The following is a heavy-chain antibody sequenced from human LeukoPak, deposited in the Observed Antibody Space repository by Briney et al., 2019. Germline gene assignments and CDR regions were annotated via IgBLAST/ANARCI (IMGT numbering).Heavy chain of an antibody. Sequence: GGSLRLSCAASGFTFSDYYMSWIRQAPGKGLEWVSYISGSGSTIYYADSVKGRFTISRDNAKNSLYLQMNSLRAEDTAVYYCARDLWEIYYYDSSGPGGAFDIWGQGTMVTVSS. V-gene: IGHV3-11*01. J-gene: IGHJ3*02. CDR1: GFTFSDYY. CDR3: ARDLWEIYYYDSSGPGGAFDI. CDR2: ISGSGSTI. D-gene: IGHD3-22*01.